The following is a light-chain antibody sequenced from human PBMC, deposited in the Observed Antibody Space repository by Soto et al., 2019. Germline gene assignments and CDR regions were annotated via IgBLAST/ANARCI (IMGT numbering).Light chain of an antibody. CDR2: EVS. J-gene: IGLJ2*01. CDR1: NSDIGSYDY. CDR3: SSKMDKNTLVL. Sequence: QSALTQPASVSGSPGQSITISCTGTNSDIGSYDYVSWYQQHPGEAPKVMIYEVSNRPSGVSNRFSGSKSGNTATLTISGLQAEDEADYYCSSKMDKNTLVLFGGGTKVTVL. V-gene: IGLV2-14*01.